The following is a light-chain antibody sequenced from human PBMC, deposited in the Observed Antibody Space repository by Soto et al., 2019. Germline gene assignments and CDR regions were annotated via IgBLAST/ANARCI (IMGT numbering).Light chain of an antibody. CDR3: QQRSNWWT. V-gene: IGKV1-27*01. J-gene: IGKJ1*01. CDR2: AAS. CDR1: QGISNY. Sequence: DIQMTQSPSSLSASVGDRVTITCRASQGISNYLAWYQQKAGKVPKLLIYAASTLQSGVPSRFSGSGSGTDFTLTISSLEPEGFAVYYCQQRSNWWTFGQGTKVDIK.